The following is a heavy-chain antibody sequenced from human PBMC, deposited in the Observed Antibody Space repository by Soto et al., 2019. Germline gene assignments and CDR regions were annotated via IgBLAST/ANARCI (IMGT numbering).Heavy chain of an antibody. J-gene: IGHJ4*02. V-gene: IGHV3-30*18. CDR3: AKEQGDCSGGSCYWTLDY. D-gene: IGHD2-15*01. Sequence: QVQLVESGGGVVQPGRSLRLSCAASGFTFSSYGMHWVRQAPGKGLEWVAVISYDGSNKYYADSVKGRFTISRDNSKNTLYLQMNSLRAEDTAVYYCAKEQGDCSGGSCYWTLDYWGQGTLVTVSS. CDR2: ISYDGSNK. CDR1: GFTFSSYG.